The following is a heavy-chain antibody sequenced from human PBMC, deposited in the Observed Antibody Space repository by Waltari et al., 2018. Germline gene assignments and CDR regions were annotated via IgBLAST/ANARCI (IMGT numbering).Heavy chain of an antibody. D-gene: IGHD6-19*01. V-gene: IGHV4-34*01. J-gene: IGHJ3*02. CDR1: GGSFSDYY. CDR2: INHSGST. CDR3: ARGLRRKYNSGRGAFDI. Sequence: QVQLQQWGAGLLKPSETLSLTCAVYGGSFSDYYWSWIRQSPGKGLEWIGEINHSGSTNYNPSLKSRVTTSVDTSRNQFSLRLSSVTAADTAVYYCARGLRRKYNSGRGAFDIWGQGTMVTVSS.